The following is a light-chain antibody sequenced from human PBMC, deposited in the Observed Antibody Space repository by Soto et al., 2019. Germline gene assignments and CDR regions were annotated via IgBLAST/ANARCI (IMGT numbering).Light chain of an antibody. J-gene: IGKJ1*01. Sequence: DIVFTQSPGTLSLSPGERASLSCRASQSVSSGHLAWYQQKPGQAPRLLIYGASSRATGIPDRFSGSGSGTDFTLTISRLGPEDYAVYYCQQYGHSLWTFGQGTKV. CDR3: QQYGHSLWT. V-gene: IGKV3-20*01. CDR1: QSVSSGH. CDR2: GAS.